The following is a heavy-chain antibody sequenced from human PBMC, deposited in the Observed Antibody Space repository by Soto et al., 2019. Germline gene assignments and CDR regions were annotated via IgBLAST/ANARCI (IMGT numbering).Heavy chain of an antibody. J-gene: IGHJ4*02. CDR2: ISGSGGST. D-gene: IGHD2-2*01. CDR1: GCTFSSYA. V-gene: IGHV3-23*01. Sequence: GGSLRLSCAASGCTFSSYAMSWGRQAPGKGLEWVSAISGSGGSTYYADSVKGRFTISRDNSKNTLYLQMNSLRAEDTAVYYCAKDLYPYCSSRSCRGVYNYWGQGTLGTVSS. CDR3: AKDLYPYCSSRSCRGVYNY.